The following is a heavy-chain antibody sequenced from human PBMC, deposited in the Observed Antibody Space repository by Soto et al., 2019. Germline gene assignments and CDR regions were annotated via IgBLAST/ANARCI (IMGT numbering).Heavy chain of an antibody. CDR2: ISASGSGT. CDR1: GLTFTSYA. V-gene: IGHV3-23*01. CDR3: AKDQSMLATNAFDY. D-gene: IGHD2-8*01. Sequence: EVQLLESGGGLVQPGGSLRLSCEASGLTFTSYAMSWVRQAPGKGLEWVSSISASGSGTYYADSVKGRFTVSRDNSKKTLYLQMNSLRAEDTAVYYCAKDQSMLATNAFDYWGQGTLVTVSS. J-gene: IGHJ4*02.